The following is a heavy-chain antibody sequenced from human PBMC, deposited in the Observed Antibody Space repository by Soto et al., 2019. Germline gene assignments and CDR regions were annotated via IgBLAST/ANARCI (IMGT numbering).Heavy chain of an antibody. J-gene: IGHJ4*02. V-gene: IGHV6-1*01. Sequence: SQTLSLTCVISGDSVSSNSAAWNWIRQSPSRGLEWLGRTYYRSKWYNDYAVSVKSRITINPDTSKNQFSLQLNSVTPEDTALYYCEREGARKKLAYYFDYWGQGTLVTVSS. CDR3: EREGARKKLAYYFDY. CDR2: TYYRSKWYN. CDR1: GDSVSSNSAA. D-gene: IGHD6-13*01.